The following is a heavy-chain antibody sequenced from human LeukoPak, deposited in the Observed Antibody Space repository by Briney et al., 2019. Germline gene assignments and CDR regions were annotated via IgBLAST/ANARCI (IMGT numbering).Heavy chain of an antibody. CDR1: GFTFDDYA. Sequence: GGSLRLSCAASGFTFDDYAMHWVRQAPGKGLEWVSLISWDGGSTYYADSVKGRFTISRDNSKNSLYLQMNSLRAEDTALYYCAKGDIGNDAFDIWGQGTMVTVSS. CDR2: ISWDGGST. J-gene: IGHJ3*02. V-gene: IGHV3-43D*03. D-gene: IGHD2-15*01. CDR3: AKGDIGNDAFDI.